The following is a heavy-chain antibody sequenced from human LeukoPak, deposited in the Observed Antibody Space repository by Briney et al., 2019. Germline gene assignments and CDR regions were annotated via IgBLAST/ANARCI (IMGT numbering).Heavy chain of an antibody. Sequence: ASVKVSFKASGYTFTGYYMHWVRQAPGQGLEWMGWINPYSGGTNYAQKFQGRVTMTRDTSISTAYMELSRLRSEDTAVYYCARGGSTSRERGNWFDPWGQGTLVTVSS. CDR3: ARGGSTSRERGNWFDP. D-gene: IGHD2-2*01. CDR1: GYTFTGYY. J-gene: IGHJ5*02. V-gene: IGHV1-2*02. CDR2: INPYSGGT.